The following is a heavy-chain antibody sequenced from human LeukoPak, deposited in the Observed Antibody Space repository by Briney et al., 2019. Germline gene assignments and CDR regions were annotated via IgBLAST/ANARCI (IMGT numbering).Heavy chain of an antibody. CDR2: INPSGGST. J-gene: IGHJ5*02. V-gene: IGHV1-46*01. CDR1: GYTFTSYY. Sequence: ASVKVSCKASGYTFTSYYMHWVRQAPGQGLEWMGIINPSGGSTSYAQKFQGRVTMTRDTSTSTVYMELSSLRSEDTAVYHCGRDLNRSGYTREGRFDPWGQGTLVTVSS. D-gene: IGHD3-22*01. CDR3: GRDLNRSGYTREGRFDP.